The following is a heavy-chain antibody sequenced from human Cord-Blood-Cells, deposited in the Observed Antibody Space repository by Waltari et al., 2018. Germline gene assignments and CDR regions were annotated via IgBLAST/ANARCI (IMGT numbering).Heavy chain of an antibody. CDR2: INARKGNT. J-gene: IGHJ3*02. D-gene: IGHD4-17*01. CDR1: GYTLTSYA. Sequence: QVQLVQSGAEVKKPGASVKVSCKASGYTLTSYAMHWVGKAPGQRLEWMGRINARKGNTKCSQECQGRVTSTRDTSASTAYMELSSLRSEDTAVYYCARVRLPRAFDIWGQGTMVTVSS. V-gene: IGHV1-3*01. CDR3: ARVRLPRAFDI.